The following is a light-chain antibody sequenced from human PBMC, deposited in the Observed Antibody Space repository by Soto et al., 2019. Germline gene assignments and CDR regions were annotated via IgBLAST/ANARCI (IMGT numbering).Light chain of an antibody. Sequence: EIVLTQSPGTLSLSPGERATLSCRASQTVSSARLAWFQQKPGQAPRLLIYGASSRAPGIPDRFSGSGSETDFTLTITRLESEDFAVYYCQQYGSSPPYTFGQGTKLEIK. CDR2: GAS. V-gene: IGKV3-20*01. CDR1: QTVSSAR. J-gene: IGKJ2*01. CDR3: QQYGSSPPYT.